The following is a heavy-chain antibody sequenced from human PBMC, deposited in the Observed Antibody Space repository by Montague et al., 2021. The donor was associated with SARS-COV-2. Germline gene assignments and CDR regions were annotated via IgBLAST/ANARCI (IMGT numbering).Heavy chain of an antibody. V-gene: IGHV4-39*01. Sequence: ETLSLTCTVSGGSISSSSYYWGWIREPPGKGLEWIGSLYYTGSTYYNPSLESRVTISVDTSKNQFSLKLSSVTAADTAVYYCARDSSSWYYWFDPWGQGTLVTVSS. J-gene: IGHJ5*02. CDR3: ARDSSSWYYWFDP. D-gene: IGHD6-13*01. CDR2: LYYTGST. CDR1: GGSISSSSYY.